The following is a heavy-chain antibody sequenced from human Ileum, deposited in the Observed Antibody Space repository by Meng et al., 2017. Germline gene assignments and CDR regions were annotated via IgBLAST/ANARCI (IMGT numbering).Heavy chain of an antibody. CDR2: IHHSGTT. J-gene: IGHJ4*02. D-gene: IGHD3-10*01. CDR1: GGSISSSIW. Sequence: QVQLPESGPGLVKPSGTLSLTCAVSGGSISSSIWWSWVRQPPEKGLEWIGEIHHSGTTNYSPSLKSRLTISVDKSKNQFSLKLQSVTAADTAVYFCARGVVSGSHYNTYWGQGILVTVSS. CDR3: ARGVVSGSHYNTY. V-gene: IGHV4-4*02.